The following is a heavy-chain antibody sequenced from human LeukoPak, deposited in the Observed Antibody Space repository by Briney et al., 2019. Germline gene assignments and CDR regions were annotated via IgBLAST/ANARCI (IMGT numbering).Heavy chain of an antibody. CDR1: GYTFTNLG. CDR3: ARSPDALQNREEYYFDY. J-gene: IGHJ4*02. V-gene: IGHV1-18*01. CDR2: ISAYNGNT. D-gene: IGHD1-14*01. Sequence: ASVKVSCKASGYTFTNLGISWVRQAPGQGLEWMGWISAYNGNTNYAQKLQGRVTMTTDTSTATAYMELRSLRSDDTAVYYCARSPDALQNREEYYFDYWGQGTLVTVSS.